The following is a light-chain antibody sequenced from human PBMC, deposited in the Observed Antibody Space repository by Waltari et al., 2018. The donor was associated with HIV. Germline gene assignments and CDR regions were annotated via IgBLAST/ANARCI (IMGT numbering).Light chain of an antibody. Sequence: QSVLTQPPSASGTPGQRVTMSCSGSSSKIGRRYVFWYQQLPGTAPKLLIYDNNQRPSGVPARFSGSRADTSASLAITGLRSEDEAAYFCAAWDASLSRVVFGGGTKLTVL. J-gene: IGLJ3*02. V-gene: IGLV1-47*02. CDR2: DNN. CDR3: AAWDASLSRVV. CDR1: SSKIGRRY.